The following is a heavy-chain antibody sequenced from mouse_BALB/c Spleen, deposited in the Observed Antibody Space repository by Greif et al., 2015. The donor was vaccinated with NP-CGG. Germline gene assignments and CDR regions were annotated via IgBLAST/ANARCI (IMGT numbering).Heavy chain of an antibody. Sequence: QVQLQQSGAELVKPGASVKLSCKASGYTFTSYYMYWVKQRPGQGLEWIGEINPSNGGTNFNKKFKSKATLTVDKSSSTAYMQLSSLTSEDSAVYYCTRFYDGYPFAYWGQGTLVTVSA. CDR1: GYTFTSYY. J-gene: IGHJ3*01. CDR3: TRFYDGYPFAY. V-gene: IGHV1S81*02. CDR2: INPSNGGT. D-gene: IGHD2-3*01.